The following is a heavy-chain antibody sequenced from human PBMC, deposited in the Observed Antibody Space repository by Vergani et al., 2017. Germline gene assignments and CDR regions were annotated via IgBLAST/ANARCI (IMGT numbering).Heavy chain of an antibody. CDR1: GGSISSGDYY. V-gene: IGHV4-30-4*08. Sequence: QVQLQESGPGLVKPSQTLSLTCTVSGGSISSGDYYWSWIRQPPGKGLEWIGYIYYSGSTYYNPSLKSRVTISVDTSKNQFSLKLSSVTAADTAVYYCARSTGXRDGYNWEQYYFDYWGQGTLVTVSS. D-gene: IGHD5-24*01. CDR3: ARSTGXRDGYNWEQYYFDY. J-gene: IGHJ4*02. CDR2: IYYSGST.